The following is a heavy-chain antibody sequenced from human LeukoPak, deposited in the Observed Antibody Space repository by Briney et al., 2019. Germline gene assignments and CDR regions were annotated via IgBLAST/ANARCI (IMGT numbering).Heavy chain of an antibody. CDR1: GGSFSGYY. CDR3: AKSITDYYDSSEIDY. D-gene: IGHD3-22*01. Sequence: PSETLSLTCAVYGGSFSGYYWSWIRQPPGKGLEWIGEINHIGSTNYNPSLKNRFTISVKPSKNQFSLKLSSVTAADTAVYYCAKSITDYYDSSEIDYWGQGTLVTVSS. J-gene: IGHJ4*02. CDR2: INHIGST. V-gene: IGHV4-34*01.